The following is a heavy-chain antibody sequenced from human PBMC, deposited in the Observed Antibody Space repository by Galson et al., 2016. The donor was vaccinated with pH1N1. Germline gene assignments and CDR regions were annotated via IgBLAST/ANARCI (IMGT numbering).Heavy chain of an antibody. D-gene: IGHD3-22*01. V-gene: IGHV4-31*03. J-gene: IGHJ5*02. CDR1: GGSISSGGYY. CDR3: VRAYYDSSPRNWFDP. Sequence: TLSLTCTVSGGSISSGGYYWSWIRQHPGKSLEWIGYIYYSGSTYYNPSLKSRVIISVDTSKNQFSLNLSSVTAADTAAYYCVRAYYDSSPRNWFDPWGQGTLVTVSS. CDR2: IYYSGST.